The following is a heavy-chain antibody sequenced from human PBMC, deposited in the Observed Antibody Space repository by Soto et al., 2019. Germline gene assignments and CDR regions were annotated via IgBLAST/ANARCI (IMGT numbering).Heavy chain of an antibody. V-gene: IGHV5-51*01. D-gene: IGHD1-26*01. J-gene: IGHJ6*02. Sequence: GESLKISCKGSGYSFTSYWIGWVRQMPGKGLEWMGIIYPGDSDTRYSPSLQGQVTISAHKSISTPYLKRRSLTASDTAMYYCARHWGIVGANPLNYYYYGMDVWGQGTTVIGSS. CDR1: GYSFTSYW. CDR3: ARHWGIVGANPLNYYYYGMDV. CDR2: IYPGDSDT.